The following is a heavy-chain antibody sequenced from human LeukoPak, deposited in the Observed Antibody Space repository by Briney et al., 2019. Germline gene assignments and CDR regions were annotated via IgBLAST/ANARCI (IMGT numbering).Heavy chain of an antibody. CDR2: MNPNSGNT. CDR1: GYTFTSYD. J-gene: IGHJ6*02. D-gene: IGHD3-22*01. Sequence: ASVKVSCKASGYTFTSYDNNWVRQATGQGLEWMGWMNPNSGNTGYAQKFQGRVTMTRNTSISTAYMELSSLRSEDTAVYYCARPEAYYYDSSGYRLHYYYGMDVWGQGTTVTVSS. V-gene: IGHV1-8*01. CDR3: ARPEAYYYDSSGYRLHYYYGMDV.